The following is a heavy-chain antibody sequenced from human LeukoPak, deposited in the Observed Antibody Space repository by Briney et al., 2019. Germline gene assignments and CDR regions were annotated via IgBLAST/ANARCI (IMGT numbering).Heavy chain of an antibody. Sequence: PGVSVRLSCAASGFTFSEYSMSWVRQAPGKGLEWVSNIRSNGRDTYYTDSVKGRFTISRDNSKNTLYLEMNSLRAEDTAVYYCARGGYTSYFDPWGQGTLVTVSS. CDR3: ARGGYTSYFDP. V-gene: IGHV3-23*01. D-gene: IGHD2-15*01. CDR2: IRSNGRDT. CDR1: GFTFSEYS. J-gene: IGHJ5*02.